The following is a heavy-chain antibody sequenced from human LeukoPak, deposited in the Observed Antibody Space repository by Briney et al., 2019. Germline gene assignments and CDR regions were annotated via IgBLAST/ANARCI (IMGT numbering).Heavy chain of an antibody. Sequence: PGGSLRLSCAASGFIVSSHYMRWVRQAPGKGLEWVSVIYSGFNTYYADSVKGRFTISRDNSKNTLYLQMNSLRAEDTAMYYCAREAVAGPFDYWGQGTLVTVSS. CDR3: AREAVAGPFDY. CDR1: GFIVSSHY. V-gene: IGHV3-53*01. CDR2: IYSGFNT. J-gene: IGHJ4*02. D-gene: IGHD6-19*01.